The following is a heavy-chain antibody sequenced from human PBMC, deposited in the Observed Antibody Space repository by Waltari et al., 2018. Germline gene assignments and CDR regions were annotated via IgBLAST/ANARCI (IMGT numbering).Heavy chain of an antibody. CDR1: GGSFSGYY. J-gene: IGHJ4*02. D-gene: IGHD4-17*01. V-gene: IGHV4-34*01. Sequence: QVQLQQWGAGLLKPSETLSLTCAVYGGSFSGYYWTWIRQPPGKGLEWIGEINHSGSTNYNPSIKSRVTISVDTSKSQFSLRLSSVTAADTAVYYCARRYGPKWGQGTLVTVSS. CDR3: ARRYGPK. CDR2: INHSGST.